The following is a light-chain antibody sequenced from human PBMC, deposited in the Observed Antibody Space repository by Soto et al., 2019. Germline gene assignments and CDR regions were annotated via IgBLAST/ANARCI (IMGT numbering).Light chain of an antibody. CDR2: FDT. CDR1: TSNIGTNG. J-gene: IGLJ2*01. Sequence: QSALTQPPSASGAPGQNITISCSGATSNIGTNGVSWYQHLPGTAPKLLIYFDTRRPSGVPGRFSVSRSGASASLTIRGLQSADEADDYCASWDDTLSGPVIFGGGTKLTVL. V-gene: IGLV1-44*01. CDR3: ASWDDTLSGPVI.